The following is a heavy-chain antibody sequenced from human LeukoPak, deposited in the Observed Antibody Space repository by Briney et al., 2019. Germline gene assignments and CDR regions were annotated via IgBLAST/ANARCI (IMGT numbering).Heavy chain of an antibody. CDR3: ARENVGLTTAFDY. J-gene: IGHJ4*02. Sequence: PGGSLRLSCTASGFTFTNYEVNWVRQAPGKGLEWVSYISGRGSTIYYADSVKGRFTISRDNAKNSVYLQMNSLRAEDTAVYYCARENVGLTTAFDYWGQGTLVIVSS. V-gene: IGHV3-48*03. CDR2: ISGRGSTI. D-gene: IGHD1-26*01. CDR1: GFTFTNYE.